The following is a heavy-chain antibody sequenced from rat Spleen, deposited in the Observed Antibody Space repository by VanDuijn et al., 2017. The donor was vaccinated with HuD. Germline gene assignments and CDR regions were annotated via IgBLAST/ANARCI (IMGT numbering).Heavy chain of an antibody. CDR2: ISHDGGNT. J-gene: IGHJ2*01. V-gene: IGHV5-25*01. Sequence: EVQLVESDGGLVQPGGSLKLSCAVSGITFSDYYMAWVRQAPTKGLEWVTTISHDGGNTYYRDSVKGRFTISRDNARSTLYLQMDSLRSEDTATYYCTRQTGSLFDYWGQGVMVTVSS. CDR1: GITFSDYY. CDR3: TRQTGSLFDY. D-gene: IGHD5-1*01.